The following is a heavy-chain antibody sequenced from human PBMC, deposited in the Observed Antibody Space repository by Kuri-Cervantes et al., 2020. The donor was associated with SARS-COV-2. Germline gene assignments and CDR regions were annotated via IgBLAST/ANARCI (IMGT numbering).Heavy chain of an antibody. CDR3: ARTYYDSSGYPSPFDY. CDR2: ISAYNGNT. CDR1: GYPFTSYG. D-gene: IGHD3-22*01. Sequence: ASVKVSCKASGYPFTSYGISWVRQAPGQGLEWMGWISAYNGNTNYAQKLQGRVTMTTDTSTSTAYMELSSLRSEDTAVYYCARTYYDSSGYPSPFDYWGQGTLVTVSS. J-gene: IGHJ4*02. V-gene: IGHV1-18*01.